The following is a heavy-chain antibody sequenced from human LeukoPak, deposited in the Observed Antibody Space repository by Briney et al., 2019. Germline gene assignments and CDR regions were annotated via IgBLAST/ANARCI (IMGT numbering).Heavy chain of an antibody. CDR1: GFTFSSYA. Sequence: GGSLRLSCAASGFTFSSYAMSWVRQAPGKGLEWVSAISGSGGSTYYADSVKGRFTISRDNSKNTLYLQMNSLRAEDTAVYYCAKPFEYSSSSGLDYWGQGTLVTVSS. V-gene: IGHV3-23*01. J-gene: IGHJ4*02. CDR2: ISGSGGST. CDR3: AKPFEYSSSSGLDY. D-gene: IGHD6-6*01.